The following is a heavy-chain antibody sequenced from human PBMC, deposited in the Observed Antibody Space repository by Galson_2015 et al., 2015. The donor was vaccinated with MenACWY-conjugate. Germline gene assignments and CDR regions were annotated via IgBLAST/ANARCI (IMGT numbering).Heavy chain of an antibody. CDR2: IYYSGST. J-gene: IGHJ4*02. CDR3: ARYSGSYYEGVYYFDY. D-gene: IGHD1-26*01. Sequence: ETLSLTCTVSGGSISSYYWSWIRQPPGKGLEWIGYIYYSGSTNYNPSLKSRVTISVDTSKNQFSLKLSSVTAADTAVYYCARYSGSYYEGVYYFDYWGQGTLVTVSS. CDR1: GGSISSYY. V-gene: IGHV4-59*08.